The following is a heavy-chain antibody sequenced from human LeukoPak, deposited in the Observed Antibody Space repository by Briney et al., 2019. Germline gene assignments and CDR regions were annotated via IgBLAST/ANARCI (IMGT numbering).Heavy chain of an antibody. Sequence: GGSLRLSCAASGFTFSSYSMNWVRQAPGKGLEWVSSISSSSSYIYYADSVKGRFTISRDNAKNSLFLQMNSLRAEDTAVYYCARESYGDYEYWFDPWGQGTLVTVSS. CDR2: ISSSSSYI. CDR1: GFTFSSYS. D-gene: IGHD4-17*01. CDR3: ARESYGDYEYWFDP. V-gene: IGHV3-21*01. J-gene: IGHJ5*02.